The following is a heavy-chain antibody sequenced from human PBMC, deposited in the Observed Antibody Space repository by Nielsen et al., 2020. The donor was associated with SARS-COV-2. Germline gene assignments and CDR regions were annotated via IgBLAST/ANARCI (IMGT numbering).Heavy chain of an antibody. D-gene: IGHD3-22*01. V-gene: IGHV3-30*04. Sequence: LSLTCAASGFTFSSYAMHWVRQAPGKGLEWVAVISYDGSNKYYADSVKGRFTISRDNSKNTLYLQMNSLRAEDTAVYYCARDHKGYYDSSGYPDYWGQGTLVTVSS. CDR3: ARDHKGYYDSSGYPDY. CDR2: ISYDGSNK. J-gene: IGHJ4*02. CDR1: GFTFSSYA.